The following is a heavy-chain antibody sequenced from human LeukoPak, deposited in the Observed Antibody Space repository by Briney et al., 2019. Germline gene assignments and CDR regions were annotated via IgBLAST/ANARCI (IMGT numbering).Heavy chain of an antibody. D-gene: IGHD4-17*01. Sequence: SETLSLTCTVSGGSISSYYWSWIRQPPGKGLEWIGYIYYSGSTNYNPSLKSRVTISVDTSKNQFSLKLSSVTAADTAVYYCARKLRTVTKHWYFDHWGRGTLVTVSS. CDR2: IYYSGST. V-gene: IGHV4-59*12. CDR1: GGSISSYY. J-gene: IGHJ2*01. CDR3: ARKLRTVTKHWYFDH.